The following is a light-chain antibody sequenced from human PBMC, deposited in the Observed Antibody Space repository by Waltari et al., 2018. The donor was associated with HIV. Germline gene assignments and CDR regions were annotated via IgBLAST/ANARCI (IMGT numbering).Light chain of an antibody. V-gene: IGLV2-14*01. CDR2: EVT. CDR3: SSYTTTSTIL. J-gene: IGLJ3*02. CDR1: NSDIRGYNY. Sequence: QSALTQPASVSGSPGQSIPISCTGTNSDIRGYNYVYWYPQHTGKAPKLLIYEVTHRPSGISYRFSGSKSGNTASMTISGLQAEDEADYYCSSYTTTSTILFGGGTKVTVL.